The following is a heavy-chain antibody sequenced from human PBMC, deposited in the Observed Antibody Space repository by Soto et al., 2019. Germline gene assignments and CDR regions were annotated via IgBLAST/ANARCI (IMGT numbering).Heavy chain of an antibody. V-gene: IGHV1-69*13. CDR2: IMPVFGKA. Sequence: ASVKVSCKASGGTFSKNTISWVRQAPGQGLEWMGGIMPVFGKANYAQKFQGRVTITADEYTRTAYMELSRLKSEDTAVYYCARQFDYDTSGYYYAYWGQGTLVTVSS. D-gene: IGHD3-22*01. CDR1: GGTFSKNT. CDR3: ARQFDYDTSGYYYAY. J-gene: IGHJ4*02.